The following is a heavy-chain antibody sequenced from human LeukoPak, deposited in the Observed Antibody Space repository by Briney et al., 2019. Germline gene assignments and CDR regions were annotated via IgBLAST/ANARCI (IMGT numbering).Heavy chain of an antibody. V-gene: IGHV4-34*01. J-gene: IGHJ6*02. D-gene: IGHD3-10*01. Sequence: SETLSLTCSVSGDSLKSDTFSWSWIRQPPGKGLEWIGEINHSGSTNYNPSLKSRVTISVDTSKNQFSLKLSSVTAADTAVYYCARGYGRIPNYYYYYGMDVWGQGTTVTVSS. CDR1: GDSLKSDTFS. CDR3: ARGYGRIPNYYYYYGMDV. CDR2: INHSGST.